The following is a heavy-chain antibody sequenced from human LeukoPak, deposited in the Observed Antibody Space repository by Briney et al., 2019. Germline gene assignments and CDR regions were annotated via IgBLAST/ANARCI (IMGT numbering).Heavy chain of an antibody. J-gene: IGHJ5*02. Sequence: ASVKVSCKASGYTFTGYYMHWVRQTPGQGLEWMGWINPNSGDTNYAQKFEGRVTMTRDMSISTAYMELSRLRSEDTAVYYCARDRIAARRGFDPWGQGTLVTVSS. CDR3: ARDRIAARRGFDP. D-gene: IGHD6-6*01. CDR2: INPNSGDT. V-gene: IGHV1-2*02. CDR1: GYTFTGYY.